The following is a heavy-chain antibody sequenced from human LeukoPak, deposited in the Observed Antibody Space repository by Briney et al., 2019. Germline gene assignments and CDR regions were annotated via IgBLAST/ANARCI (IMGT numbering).Heavy chain of an antibody. CDR3: AKDIEGYGSGSLFDY. CDR1: GFTFDDYA. J-gene: IGHJ4*02. V-gene: IGHV3-9*01. D-gene: IGHD3-10*01. Sequence: QPGRSLRLSCAASGFTFDDYAMHWVRQAPGKGLEWVSGISWNSGSIGYADSVKGRFTISRDNAKNSLYLQMNSLRADDTALYYCAKDIEGYGSGSLFDYWGQGTLVTVSS. CDR2: ISWNSGSI.